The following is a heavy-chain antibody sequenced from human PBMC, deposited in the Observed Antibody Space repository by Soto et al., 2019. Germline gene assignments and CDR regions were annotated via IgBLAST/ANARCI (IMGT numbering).Heavy chain of an antibody. D-gene: IGHD5-12*01. CDR1: GGTFNNYA. Sequence: QVQLVQSGAEVKRPGSSVKVSCKASGGTFNNYALSWVRQAPGQGLEWMGGILPIFNSANYAQKFQGRVTITADDSTSTAYMELRSLRPDDTAVYYGAREVTVASYSFDFWGQGTLVTVSS. CDR2: ILPIFNSA. J-gene: IGHJ4*02. CDR3: AREVTVASYSFDF. V-gene: IGHV1-69*01.